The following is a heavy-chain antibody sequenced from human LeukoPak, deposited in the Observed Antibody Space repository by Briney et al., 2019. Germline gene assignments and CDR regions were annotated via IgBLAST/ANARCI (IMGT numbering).Heavy chain of an antibody. D-gene: IGHD3-10*01. V-gene: IGHV1-18*01. CDR1: GYTFTSYG. J-gene: IGHJ6*02. CDR2: ISAYNGDT. CDR3: AREGVYLLKNYYYGMDV. Sequence: ASVKVSCKASGYTFTSYGISWVRQAPGQGLEWMGWISAYNGDTNYAQKLQGRVTMTTDTSTSTAYMELRSLRSDDTAVYYCAREGVYLLKNYYYGMDVWGQGTTVTVSS.